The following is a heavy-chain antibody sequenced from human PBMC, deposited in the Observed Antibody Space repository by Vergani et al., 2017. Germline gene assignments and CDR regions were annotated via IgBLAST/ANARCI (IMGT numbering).Heavy chain of an antibody. CDR1: GFTFSSYS. V-gene: IGHV3-48*01. J-gene: IGHJ5*02. CDR2: IISSTSTI. D-gene: IGHD3-10*01. CDR3: AGSLGSRKAHFDWFDP. Sequence: EVQLLESGGDLVQPGGSLRLSCTASGFTFSSYSMNWVRQAPGKGLEWVSYIISSTSTIYYADSVKGRFTISRDNAKNSLYLQMNSLRAEDTAVYYCAGSLGSRKAHFDWFDPWGQGTLVTVSS.